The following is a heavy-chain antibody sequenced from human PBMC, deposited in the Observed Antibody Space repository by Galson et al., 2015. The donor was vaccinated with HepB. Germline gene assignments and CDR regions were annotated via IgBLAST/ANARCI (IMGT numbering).Heavy chain of an antibody. D-gene: IGHD3-16*01. V-gene: IGHV6-1*01. CDR1: GDSVSSHQTA. CDR3: VAGCWGVCHYRALDV. CDR2: TYFRSRWYN. J-gene: IGHJ6*02. Sequence: CAISGDSVSSHQTAWNWIRQSPSRGLEWLGRTYFRSRWYNDYAESVKSRITIDPDTSENQFSLQLNSVTPEDTAVYYCVAGCWGVCHYRALDVWGQGTTVTVSS.